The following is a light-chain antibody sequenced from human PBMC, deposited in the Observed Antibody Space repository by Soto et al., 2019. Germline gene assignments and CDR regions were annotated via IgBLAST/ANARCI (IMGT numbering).Light chain of an antibody. J-gene: IGLJ3*02. CDR3: SSYTSSYTWV. CDR2: GVI. Sequence: QSALTQPASVSGSPGQSITISCTGTSNDVGGYNYVSWYQQHPGKAPKLLIYGVIDRPSGVSNRFSGSKSGNAASLTISGLQAEDEGDYYCSSYTSSYTWVFGGGIKLTVL. V-gene: IGLV2-14*03. CDR1: SNDVGGYNY.